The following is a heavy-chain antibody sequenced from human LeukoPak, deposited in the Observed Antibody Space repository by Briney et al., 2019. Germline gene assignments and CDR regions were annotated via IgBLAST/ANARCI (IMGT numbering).Heavy chain of an antibody. Sequence: GGSLRLSCVASGFSFSSYTMSWVRQAPGKGLEWVAKMKEDGSDINYVDSVKGRFTICRDNAKNSLCLQMSSLRAEDTAVYYCARGGARYLDNWGQETLVTVSS. J-gene: IGHJ4*02. CDR2: MKEDGSDI. CDR1: GFSFSSYT. V-gene: IGHV3-7*01. D-gene: IGHD3-9*01. CDR3: ARGGARYLDN.